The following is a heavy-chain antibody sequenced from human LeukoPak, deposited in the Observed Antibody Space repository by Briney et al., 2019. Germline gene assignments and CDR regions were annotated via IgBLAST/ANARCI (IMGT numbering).Heavy chain of an antibody. V-gene: IGHV3-7*01. CDR3: ARDSGESSGYHTYPSC. CDR2: IKQDGTEK. Sequence: GGSLRLSCAASGFTFTSYWMNWVRQAPGKGLEWVANIKQDGTEKYYVDSVKGRFTISRDNAKNSLYLQMNSLRAEDTAVYYCARDSGESSGYHTYPSCWGQGTLVTVSS. CDR1: GFTFTSYW. D-gene: IGHD6-19*01. J-gene: IGHJ4*02.